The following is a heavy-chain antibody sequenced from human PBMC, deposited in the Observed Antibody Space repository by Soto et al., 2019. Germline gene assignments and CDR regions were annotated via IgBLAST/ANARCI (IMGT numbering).Heavy chain of an antibody. J-gene: IGHJ5*02. CDR3: ARDLGNCSSTSCYEGWFDP. CDR1: GGSFSGYY. D-gene: IGHD2-2*01. CDR2: INHSGST. Sequence: SETLSLTCAVYGGSFSGYYWSWIRQPPGKGLEWIGEINHSGSTNYNPSLKSRVTISVDTSKNQFSLKLSSVTAADTAVYYCARDLGNCSSTSCYEGWFDPWGQGTLVTVSS. V-gene: IGHV4-34*01.